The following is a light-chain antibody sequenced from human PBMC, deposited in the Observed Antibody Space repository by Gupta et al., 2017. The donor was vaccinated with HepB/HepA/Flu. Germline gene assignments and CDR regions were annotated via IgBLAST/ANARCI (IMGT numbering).Light chain of an antibody. CDR1: QSISSY. Sequence: DIQMTQSPSSLSASVGDRVTITCRASQSISSYLNWYQQKPGKAPKLLIYAASNLQSGVPSRFSGSGSGTDFTLTISRLQPEDFAIYYCQQSDSTPSIFGPGTNMEIK. V-gene: IGKV1-39*01. J-gene: IGKJ2*01. CDR2: AAS. CDR3: QQSDSTPSI.